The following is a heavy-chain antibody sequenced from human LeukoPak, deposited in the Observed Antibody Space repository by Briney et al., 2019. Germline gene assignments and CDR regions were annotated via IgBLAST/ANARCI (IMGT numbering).Heavy chain of an antibody. CDR1: GFTFSSYA. CDR2: ISYDGSNK. J-gene: IGHJ4*02. CDR3: AREGHYYGSGSPDY. D-gene: IGHD3-10*01. V-gene: IGHV3-30*04. Sequence: GRSLRLSCAASGFTFSSYAMRWVRQAPGKGLEWVAVISYDGSNKYYADSVKGRFTISRDNSKNTLYLQMNSLRAEDTAVYYCAREGHYYGSGSPDYWGQGTLVTVSS.